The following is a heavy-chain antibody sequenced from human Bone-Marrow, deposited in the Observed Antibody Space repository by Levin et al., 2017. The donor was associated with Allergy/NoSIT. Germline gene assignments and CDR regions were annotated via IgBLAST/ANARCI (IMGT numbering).Heavy chain of an antibody. CDR3: AKDRIHLIYGMDV. CDR2: INAGNGNI. Sequence: PGGSLRLSCKASGYTFTSYAIHWVRQAPGQRLEWMGWINAGNGNIKYSQKLLGRVTITRDTSASTAYMELSSLRSEGTAVYYCAKDRIHLIYGMDVWGQGTTVTVSS. CDR1: GYTFTSYA. V-gene: IGHV1-3*01. J-gene: IGHJ6*02.